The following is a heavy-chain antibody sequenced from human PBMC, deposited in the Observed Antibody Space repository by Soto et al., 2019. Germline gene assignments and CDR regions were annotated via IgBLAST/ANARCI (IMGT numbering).Heavy chain of an antibody. D-gene: IGHD2-21*01. V-gene: IGHV4-59*01. Sequence: QVQLQESGPGLVKPSETLSLTCTVSGGSLTDYYWNWIRQPPGRGLEWIGYGYYSGSTTYNPSLKSRVTVSVDTSKNQFSLKLSSVTAADTAVYYCARGNDWKSSTFDIWGQGTMVSVSS. J-gene: IGHJ3*02. CDR1: GGSLTDYY. CDR3: ARGNDWKSSTFDI. CDR2: GYYSGST.